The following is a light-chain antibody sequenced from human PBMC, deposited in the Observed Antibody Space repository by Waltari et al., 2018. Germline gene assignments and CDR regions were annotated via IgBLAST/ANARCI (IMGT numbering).Light chain of an antibody. V-gene: IGLV1-47*01. Sequence: QSVLTQPPSASGSPGQRVTISCSGSSTNIGSNYVSWYQQLPGTAPKLLIYRNNQRPSGLPDRFSGSKSGTSASLAISGLRSEDEADYYCAAWDDSLSGPVFGGGTKLTVL. CDR1: STNIGSNY. CDR2: RNN. CDR3: AAWDDSLSGPV. J-gene: IGLJ3*02.